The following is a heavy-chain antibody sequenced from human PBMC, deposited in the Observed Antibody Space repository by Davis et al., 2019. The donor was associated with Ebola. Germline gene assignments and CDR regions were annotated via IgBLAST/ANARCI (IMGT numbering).Heavy chain of an antibody. Sequence: SETLSLTCTVSGGSISGYYWSWIRQPPGEGLEWIAYIYYSGTPNYNPSLKSRVTISIDTSKNQFSLTLNSVTAADTAVYYCARQGWSGYSLRHWLDPWGRGTLVTVSS. CDR2: IYYSGTP. V-gene: IGHV4-59*08. CDR1: GGSISGYY. J-gene: IGHJ5*02. D-gene: IGHD3-3*01. CDR3: ARQGWSGYSLRHWLDP.